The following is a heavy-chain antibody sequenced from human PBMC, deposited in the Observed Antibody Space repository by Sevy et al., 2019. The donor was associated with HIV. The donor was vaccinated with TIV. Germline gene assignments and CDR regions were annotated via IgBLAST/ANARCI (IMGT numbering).Heavy chain of an antibody. CDR1: GFTFGDYA. CDR2: LKSKADGGTV. Sequence: GGSLRLSCTTSGFTFGDYAMNWVRQAPGKGLEWVAFLKSKADGGTVDHAESVKGRFTISRDDSKSIAYLQMNDLTTEDTGVYYCTRWKGLQSIFDYWCQGALVTVSS. V-gene: IGHV3-49*04. J-gene: IGHJ4*02. CDR3: TRWKGLQSIFDY. D-gene: IGHD1-1*01.